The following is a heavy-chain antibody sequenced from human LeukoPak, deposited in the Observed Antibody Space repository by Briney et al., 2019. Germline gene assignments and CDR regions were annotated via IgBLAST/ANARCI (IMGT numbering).Heavy chain of an antibody. V-gene: IGHV5-51*01. D-gene: IGHD6-13*01. CDR3: ARPKGYSSSWYGDDAFDI. CDR2: IYPGDSDT. Sequence: AGESLKISCKGSGYSFTSYWIGWVRQMPGKGLEWMGIIYPGDSDTRYSPSFQGQVTISADKSISTAYLQWSSLKASDTAMYYCARPKGYSSSWYGDDAFDIWGQGTMVTVSS. CDR1: GYSFTSYW. J-gene: IGHJ3*02.